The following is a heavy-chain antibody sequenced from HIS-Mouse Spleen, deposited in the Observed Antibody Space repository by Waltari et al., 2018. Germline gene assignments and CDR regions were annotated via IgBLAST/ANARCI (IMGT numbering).Heavy chain of an antibody. V-gene: IGHV2-70*15. J-gene: IGHJ4*02. CDR1: GFSLSTSGMC. D-gene: IGHD6-19*01. Sequence: QVTLRESGPALVKPTQTLTLTCTFSGFSLSTSGMCVSWIRQHPGKALEWLARIDWDDDKYYSTSLKTKLNISRDTSKNQVVLTMTNMDPLDTATYYCARIAEGYTSGWYAFDYWGQGTLVTVSS. CDR2: IDWDDDK. CDR3: ARIAEGYTSGWYAFDY.